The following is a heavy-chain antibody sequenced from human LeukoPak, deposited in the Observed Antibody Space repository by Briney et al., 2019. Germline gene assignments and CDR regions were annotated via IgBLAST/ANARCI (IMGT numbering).Heavy chain of an antibody. CDR2: ISSSSTYI. J-gene: IGHJ3*02. CDR3: ARDLHSGEVDI. D-gene: IGHD7-27*01. CDR1: GFTFSIYT. V-gene: IGHV3-21*01. Sequence: GGSLRLSCAASGFTFSIYTMNCVRQAPGKGLEWVSSISSSSTYIYYADSVKGRFTISRDNAKNSLYLQMNSLRAEDTAVYYCARDLHSGEVDIWGQGTMVTASS.